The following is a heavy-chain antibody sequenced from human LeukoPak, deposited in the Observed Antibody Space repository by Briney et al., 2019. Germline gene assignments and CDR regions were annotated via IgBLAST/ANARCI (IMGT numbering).Heavy chain of an antibody. CDR2: INHSGST. Sequence: GSLRLSCAASGFTFSSYWMSWVRQPPGKGLEWIGEINHSGSTNYNPSLKSRVTISVDTSKNQFSLKLSSVTAADTAVYYCARGDLNYYYYMDVWGKGTTVTVSS. CDR3: ARGDLNYYYYMDV. CDR1: GFTFSSYW. J-gene: IGHJ6*03. V-gene: IGHV4-34*01.